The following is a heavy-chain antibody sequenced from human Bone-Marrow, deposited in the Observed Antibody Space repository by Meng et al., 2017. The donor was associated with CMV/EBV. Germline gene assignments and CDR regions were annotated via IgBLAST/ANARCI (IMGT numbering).Heavy chain of an antibody. Sequence: GSITSGDYCWTWIRQPPGKGLEWIGYIYYSGSTYYNLSLRSRLTISVDTSKNQFSLKLSSVTAADTAVYYCARSPARGYSWVGWFDPWGQGTLVTVSS. CDR3: ARSPARGYSWVGWFDP. V-gene: IGHV4-30-4*08. CDR1: GSITSGDYC. CDR2: IYYSGST. J-gene: IGHJ5*02. D-gene: IGHD3-22*01.